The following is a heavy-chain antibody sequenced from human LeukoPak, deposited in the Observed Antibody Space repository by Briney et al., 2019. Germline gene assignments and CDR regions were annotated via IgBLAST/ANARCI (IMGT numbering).Heavy chain of an antibody. J-gene: IGHJ5*02. Sequence: SETLSLTCTVSGYSISSGYYWGWIRQPPGKGLEWIGSIYHSGNTYYSPSLKSRVTISVDTSKNQFSLKLNSVTAADTAVYYCARGDYSSGWYEYNWFDPWGQGTLVTVSS. D-gene: IGHD6-13*01. CDR1: GYSISSGYY. CDR2: IYHSGNT. CDR3: ARGDYSSGWYEYNWFDP. V-gene: IGHV4-38-2*02.